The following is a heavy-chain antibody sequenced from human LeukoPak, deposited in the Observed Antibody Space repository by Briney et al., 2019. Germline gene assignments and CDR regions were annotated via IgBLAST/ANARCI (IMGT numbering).Heavy chain of an antibody. Sequence: PSETLSLTCTVSGGSIGSGTYYWNWIRQPAGKGLEWIGRIYTSGSTNYNPSLKSRVTISVDTSKNQFSLKLSSVTAADTAVYYCASARSGWSLNYYYYYMDVWGKGTTVTVSS. D-gene: IGHD6-19*01. CDR3: ASARSGWSLNYYYYYMDV. CDR2: IYTSGST. CDR1: GGSIGSGTYY. V-gene: IGHV4-61*02. J-gene: IGHJ6*03.